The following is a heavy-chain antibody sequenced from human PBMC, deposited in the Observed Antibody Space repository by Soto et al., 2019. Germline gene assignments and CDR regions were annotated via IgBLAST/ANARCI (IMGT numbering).Heavy chain of an antibody. Sequence: EVQLVESGGGLVQPGGSLRLSCAASGFTFSSYWMHWVRQAPGKGLVWVSRINSDGSSTSYADSVKGRFTISTDNAKNTVYLQMNSRRAEDTAVYYCARAMGRRGYSYGYEGGWSDAFDIWGQGTMVTVSS. V-gene: IGHV3-74*01. CDR2: INSDGSST. D-gene: IGHD5-18*01. CDR1: GFTFSSYW. J-gene: IGHJ3*02. CDR3: ARAMGRRGYSYGYEGGWSDAFDI.